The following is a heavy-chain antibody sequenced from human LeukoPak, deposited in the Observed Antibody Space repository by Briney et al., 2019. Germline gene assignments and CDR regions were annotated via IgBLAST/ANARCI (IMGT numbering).Heavy chain of an antibody. Sequence: QAGGSLRLSCAASGFTFSSYGMHWVRQAPGKGLEWVAVISYDGSNKYYADSVKGRFTISRDNSKNTLYLQMNSLRPEDTAVYYCAKDSVFPGTGHTPDYWGQGTLVTVSS. CDR2: ISYDGSNK. CDR1: GFTFSSYG. J-gene: IGHJ4*02. CDR3: AKDSVFPGTGHTPDY. V-gene: IGHV3-30*18. D-gene: IGHD1-1*01.